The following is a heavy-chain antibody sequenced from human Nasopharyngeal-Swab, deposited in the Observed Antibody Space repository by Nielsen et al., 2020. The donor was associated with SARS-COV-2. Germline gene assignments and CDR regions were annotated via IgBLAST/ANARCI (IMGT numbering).Heavy chain of an antibody. V-gene: IGHV3-48*01. J-gene: IGHJ4*02. D-gene: IGHD3-3*01. CDR2: ISSSSSTI. Sequence: GETLKISCAASGFTLSNNNMNWVRQAPGRGLEWVSYISSSSSTIYYVDSVKGRFTISRDNSKSTLYLQMNSLRAEDTAVYYWAKGGYDFWSGYYTGGWYFDCWGQGTLVTVSS. CDR3: AKGGYDFWSGYYTGGWYFDC. CDR1: GFTLSNNN.